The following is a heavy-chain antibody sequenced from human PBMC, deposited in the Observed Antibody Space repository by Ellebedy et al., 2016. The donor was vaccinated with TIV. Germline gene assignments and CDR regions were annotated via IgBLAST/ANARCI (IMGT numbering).Heavy chain of an antibody. D-gene: IGHD4-23*01. CDR3: ARLTVVTTGAFDI. CDR2: IYPGDSDT. CDR1: GYSFTNYW. Sequence: GESLKISCQGSGYSFTNYWIGWVRQMPGKGLEWMGIIYPGDSDTTYSPSFQGQVTMSADKSISTAYLQWTSLKASDTAIYYCARLTVVTTGAFDIWGQGTMVTVSS. J-gene: IGHJ3*02. V-gene: IGHV5-51*01.